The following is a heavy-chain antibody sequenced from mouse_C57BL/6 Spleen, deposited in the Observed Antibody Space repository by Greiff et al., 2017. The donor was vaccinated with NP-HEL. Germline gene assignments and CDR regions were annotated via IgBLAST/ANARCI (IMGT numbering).Heavy chain of an antibody. CDR2: INPSNGGT. D-gene: IGHD1-1*01. CDR1: GYTFTSYW. V-gene: IGHV1-53*01. Sequence: QVQLKQSGTELVKPGASVKLSCKASGYTFTSYWMHWVKQRPGQGLEWIGNINPSNGGTNYNEKFKSKATLTVDKSSSTAYMQLSSLTSEDSAVYYCARSGRGTTVVDWYFDVWGTGTTVTVSS. J-gene: IGHJ1*03. CDR3: ARSGRGTTVVDWYFDV.